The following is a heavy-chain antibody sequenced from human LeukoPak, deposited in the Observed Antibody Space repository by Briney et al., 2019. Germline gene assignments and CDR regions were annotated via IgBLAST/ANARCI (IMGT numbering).Heavy chain of an antibody. J-gene: IGHJ4*02. CDR1: GFTFDDYA. V-gene: IGHV3-9*01. CDR3: AKDRGIAVAGTGIDY. Sequence: GRSLRLSCAASGFTFDDYAMHWVRQAPGKGLEWVSGISWNSGSIGYADSVKGRFTTSRDNAKNSLYLQMNSLRAEDTALYYCAKDRGIAVAGTGIDYWGQGTLVTVSS. CDR2: ISWNSGSI. D-gene: IGHD6-19*01.